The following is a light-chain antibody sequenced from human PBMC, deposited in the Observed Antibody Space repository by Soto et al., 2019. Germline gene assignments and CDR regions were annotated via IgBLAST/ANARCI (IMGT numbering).Light chain of an antibody. Sequence: EIVLTQSPATLSVSPGERAALSCRASQSISSNLAWYQKRPGQAPRLLIYDASTRATGIPARFSGSGSGTDFTHTVSTVQSEDFAVYYCKQYHKWPGAFGGGTKVEIK. CDR1: QSISSN. CDR3: KQYHKWPGA. J-gene: IGKJ4*01. CDR2: DAS. V-gene: IGKV3-15*01.